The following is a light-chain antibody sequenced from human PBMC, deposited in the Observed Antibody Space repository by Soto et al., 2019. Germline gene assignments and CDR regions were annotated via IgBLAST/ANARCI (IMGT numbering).Light chain of an antibody. CDR1: QSVRSN. V-gene: IGKV3-20*01. CDR2: DTS. Sequence: EIVMTQSPATLSVSPGERATLSCRASQSVRSNLAWYQQKPGQAPRLLIYDTSSRVTGIPDRFSGSGSGTDFTLTISRLEPEDFAVFYCQQYGTSEIIFGQGTRLEIK. J-gene: IGKJ5*01. CDR3: QQYGTSEII.